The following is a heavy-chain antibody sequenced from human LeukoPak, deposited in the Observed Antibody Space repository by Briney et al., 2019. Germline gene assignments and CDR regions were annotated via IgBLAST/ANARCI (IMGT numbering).Heavy chain of an antibody. V-gene: IGHV1-58*01. J-gene: IGHJ3*02. CDR2: IVVGSGNT. CDR3: AAKGGRTGTIAFDI. Sequence: SVKVSCKASGFTFTSSAVQWVRQARGQRLEWIGWIVVGSGNTNYAQKFQERVAITRDMSTSTAYMELSSLRSEDTAVYYCAAKGGRTGTIAFDIWGQGTMVTVSS. CDR1: GFTFTSSA. D-gene: IGHD1-7*01.